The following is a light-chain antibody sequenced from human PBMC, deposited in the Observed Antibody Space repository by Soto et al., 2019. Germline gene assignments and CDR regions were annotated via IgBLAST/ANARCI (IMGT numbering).Light chain of an antibody. CDR2: GAS. Sequence: EIVLTQSPGTLSLSPGERATLSCRASQSVSSSYLAWYQQKPGQAPRLLIYGASSRATGIPDRFSGSGSGTDFTLTISRLEPEDFAVYYCQQYGSSPESGRYTFGQGTKLEIK. CDR3: QQYGSSPESGRYT. V-gene: IGKV3-20*01. J-gene: IGKJ2*01. CDR1: QSVSSSY.